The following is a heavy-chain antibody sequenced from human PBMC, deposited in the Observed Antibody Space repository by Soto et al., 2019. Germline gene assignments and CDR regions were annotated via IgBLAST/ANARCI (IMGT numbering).Heavy chain of an antibody. D-gene: IGHD3-22*01. J-gene: IGHJ5*02. CDR2: INPKSGGT. CDR3: ARSLSPTDLKYYDSRDYYNWFEP. CDR1: GYTFTGYY. Sequence: ASVKVSCKASGYTFTGYYLHWVRQAPGQGLEWMGWINPKSGGTKYAQNFQGRVTMTRDTSISTAYMDLSRLRSDDTAVYYCARSLSPTDLKYYDSRDYYNWFEPWRQGTLVTVSS. V-gene: IGHV1-2*02.